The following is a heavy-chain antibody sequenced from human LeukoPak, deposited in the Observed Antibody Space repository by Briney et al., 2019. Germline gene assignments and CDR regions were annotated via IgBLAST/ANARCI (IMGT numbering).Heavy chain of an antibody. CDR3: ARAGTCSSTSCDGGIEY. Sequence: GGSLRLSCAASGFAFSSYNMKWVRQAPGKGLEWASFISTTSTYIYYADSMKGRFTVSRDNSKNLLYLQMDNLRVEDTAVYYCARAGTCSSTSCDGGIEYWGQGTLVTVSS. V-gene: IGHV3-21*06. J-gene: IGHJ4*02. CDR2: ISTTSTYI. D-gene: IGHD2-2*01. CDR1: GFAFSSYN.